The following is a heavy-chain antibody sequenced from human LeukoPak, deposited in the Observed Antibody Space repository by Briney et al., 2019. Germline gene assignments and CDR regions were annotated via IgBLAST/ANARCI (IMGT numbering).Heavy chain of an antibody. CDR3: ARVYSGGSSYYDSLLDY. CDR2: ISWNSGSI. D-gene: IGHD6-13*01. CDR1: GFTFDDYA. V-gene: IGHV3-9*01. Sequence: PGRSLRLSCAASGFTFDDYAMHWVRQAPGKGLEWVSGISWNSGSIGYADSVKGRFTISRDNAKNSLYLQMNSLRAEDTAVYYCARVYSGGSSYYDSLLDYWGQGTLVTVSS. J-gene: IGHJ4*02.